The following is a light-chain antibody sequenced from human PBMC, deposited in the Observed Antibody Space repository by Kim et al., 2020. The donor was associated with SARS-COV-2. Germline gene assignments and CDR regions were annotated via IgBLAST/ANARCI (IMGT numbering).Light chain of an antibody. CDR2: WAS. V-gene: IGKV4-1*01. J-gene: IGKJ2*01. Sequence: RATINGKSSQSVLFSSNNTNYLAWYQQKPGQPPQLLIYWASTRESGVPDRFSGSGSGTDFTLTISRLQAEDVAVYYCQQYYNTLYTFGQGTKLEI. CDR1: QSVLFSSNNTNY. CDR3: QQYYNTLYT.